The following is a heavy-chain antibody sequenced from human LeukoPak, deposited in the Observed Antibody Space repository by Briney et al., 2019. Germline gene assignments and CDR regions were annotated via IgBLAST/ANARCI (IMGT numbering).Heavy chain of an antibody. D-gene: IGHD1-26*01. CDR1: GYTFTRYA. CDR2: ISAYNGNT. CDR3: ARTWELLNWFDP. Sequence: ASVKVSCKASGYTFTRYAVNWVRQAPGQGLEWMGWISAYNGNTNYAQKLQGRVTMTTDTSTSTAYMELRSLRSDDTAVYYCARTWELLNWFDPWGQGTLVTVSS. V-gene: IGHV1-18*01. J-gene: IGHJ5*02.